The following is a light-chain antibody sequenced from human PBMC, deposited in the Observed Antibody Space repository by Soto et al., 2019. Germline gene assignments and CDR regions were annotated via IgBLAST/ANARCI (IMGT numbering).Light chain of an antibody. V-gene: IGLV1-40*01. J-gene: IGLJ1*01. CDR1: SSNIGAGYD. CDR3: QSYDSSLSGSYV. Sequence: QSVLTQPPSVSGAPGQRVIISCTGSSSNIGAGYDVHWYQQLPGTAPRLLIYDNNSRPSGVPARFSVSKSDTSASLAITGLQPEDEADYYFQSYDSSLSGSYVFGTGTKVTVL. CDR2: DNN.